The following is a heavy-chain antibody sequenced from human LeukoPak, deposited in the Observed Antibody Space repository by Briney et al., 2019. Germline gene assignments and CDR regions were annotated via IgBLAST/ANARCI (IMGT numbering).Heavy chain of an antibody. V-gene: IGHV1-24*01. CDR3: ATSNSLVSSMDV. Sequence: ASVKVSCKVSGYTLTELSMHWVRQAPGKGLEWMGGFDPEDGGTIYAQKFQGRVTMTEDTSTDTAYMELSSLRSEDTAVYYCATSNSLVSSMDVWGQGTTVTVSS. J-gene: IGHJ6*02. D-gene: IGHD2/OR15-2a*01. CDR1: GYTLTELS. CDR2: FDPEDGGT.